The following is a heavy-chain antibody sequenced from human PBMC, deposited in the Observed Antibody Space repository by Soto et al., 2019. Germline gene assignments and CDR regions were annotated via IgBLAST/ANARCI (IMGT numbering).Heavy chain of an antibody. CDR1: GYTFTGYY. CDR3: ASDGGQQLAY. Sequence: ASVKVSCKASGYTFTGYYMHWVRQAPGQRLEWMGWINANSGSTNYAQKFQGWVTMTRDTSMSTAYMGLSSLRSEDTAVYYCASDGGQQLAYWGQGTLVTVSS. CDR2: INANSGST. D-gene: IGHD6-13*01. V-gene: IGHV1-2*04. J-gene: IGHJ4*02.